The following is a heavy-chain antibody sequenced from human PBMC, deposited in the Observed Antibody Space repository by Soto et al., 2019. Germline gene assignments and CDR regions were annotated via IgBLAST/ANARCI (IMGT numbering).Heavy chain of an antibody. CDR2: INHSGST. V-gene: IGHV4-34*01. J-gene: IGHJ4*02. Sequence: SETLSLTCAVYGGSFSGYYWSWIRQPPGKRLEWIGEINHSGSTNYNPSLKSRVTISVDTSKNQFSLKLSSVTAADTAVYYCARGGYDGYNDYWGQGTLVTVSS. D-gene: IGHD5-12*01. CDR1: GGSFSGYY. CDR3: ARGGYDGYNDY.